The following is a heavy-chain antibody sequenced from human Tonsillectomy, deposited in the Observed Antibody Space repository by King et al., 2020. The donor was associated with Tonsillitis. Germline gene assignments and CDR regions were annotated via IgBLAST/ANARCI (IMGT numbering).Heavy chain of an antibody. Sequence: VQLVQSGAEMKKPGASVKVYCKASGYTFTDYYLHWVRQAPGQGLEWMGWINPNSGDTNYGQKSQGRVTMTRDTSTSTAYMELSRLTYDDTAMYYCARDLEQLVLSFGYWGQGTLVTVSS. D-gene: IGHD6-6*01. CDR1: GYTFTDYY. CDR2: INPNSGDT. CDR3: ARDLEQLVLSFGY. V-gene: IGHV1-2*02. J-gene: IGHJ4*02.